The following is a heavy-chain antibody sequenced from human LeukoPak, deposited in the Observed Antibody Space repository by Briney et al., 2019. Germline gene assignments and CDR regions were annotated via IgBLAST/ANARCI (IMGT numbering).Heavy chain of an antibody. Sequence: ASVKVSCKSSGYTFNSYGITWVRQAPGQGLEWMGWVNPNSGNTDYAPRFQGRVTMTRDASISTAYMELSSLRSDDTAVYFCARGGFYAFDIWGQGTIVTVSS. V-gene: IGHV1-8*01. CDR1: GYTFNSYG. CDR3: ARGGFYAFDI. J-gene: IGHJ3*02. D-gene: IGHD6-25*01. CDR2: VNPNSGNT.